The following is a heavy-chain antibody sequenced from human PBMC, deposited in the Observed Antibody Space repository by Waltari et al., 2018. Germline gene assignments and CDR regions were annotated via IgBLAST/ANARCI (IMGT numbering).Heavy chain of an antibody. CDR1: GFTFSSYA. CDR2: ISGSGGST. V-gene: IGHV3-23*01. D-gene: IGHD3-22*01. J-gene: IGHJ4*02. Sequence: EVQLLESGGGLVQPGGSLRLSCAASGFTFSSYAMSWVRQAPGKGLAWVSAISGSGGSTYYADSVKGRFTISRDNSKNTLYLQMNSLRAEDTAVYYCAKDREVYYYDSSGYSTYFDYWGQGTLVTVSS. CDR3: AKDREVYYYDSSGYSTYFDY.